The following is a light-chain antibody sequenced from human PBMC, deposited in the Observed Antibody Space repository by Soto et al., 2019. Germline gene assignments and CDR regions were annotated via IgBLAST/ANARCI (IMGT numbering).Light chain of an antibody. CDR3: QQYNEWPLT. J-gene: IGKJ4*01. CDR1: QSVSNN. V-gene: IGKV3-15*01. Sequence: EIVMTQSPATLSVSPGERATLSCRASQSVSNNLAWYQQKPGQAPRLLIYHASTWATGIPARFSGSGSGTELTLTISSVQSEDFAVYYCQQYNEWPLTFGGGHKVEIK. CDR2: HAS.